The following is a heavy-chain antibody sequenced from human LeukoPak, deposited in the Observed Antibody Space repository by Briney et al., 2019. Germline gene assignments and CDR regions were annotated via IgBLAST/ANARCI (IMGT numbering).Heavy chain of an antibody. CDR3: ARARSGYRIQFQH. D-gene: IGHD5-18*01. V-gene: IGHV4-34*01. CDR1: GGSFSGYY. J-gene: IGHJ1*01. Sequence: PSETLSLTCAVYGGSFSGYYWSWIRQPPGKGLEWIGEINHSGSTNYNPSLKSRVTISVDTSKNQFSLKLSSVTAADTAVYYCARARSGYRIQFQHWGQGTLVTVSS. CDR2: INHSGST.